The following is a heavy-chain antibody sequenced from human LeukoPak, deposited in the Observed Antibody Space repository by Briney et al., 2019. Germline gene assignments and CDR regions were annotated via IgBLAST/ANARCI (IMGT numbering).Heavy chain of an antibody. V-gene: IGHV3-23*01. CDR3: AKSLGGDYGSGSYYVVFDS. CDR2: VSGSGSIT. J-gene: IGHJ4*02. D-gene: IGHD3-10*01. Sequence: GGSLRLSCVSSGFTFNNYAMNWVRQAPGKGLEWVSSVSGSGSITYYADSVKGRFTISRDTSKNTLWLQMNSLRVDDTALYYCAKSLGGDYGSGSYYVVFDSWGQGTLVTVSS. CDR1: GFTFNNYA.